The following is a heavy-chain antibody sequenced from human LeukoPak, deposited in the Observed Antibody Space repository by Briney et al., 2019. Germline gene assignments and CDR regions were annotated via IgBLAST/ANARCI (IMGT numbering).Heavy chain of an antibody. CDR1: GFTFSDYY. V-gene: IGHV3-11*01. J-gene: IGHJ6*02. CDR2: ISSSGSTI. D-gene: IGHD2-2*01. Sequence: GGSLRLSCAASGFTFSDYYMSWIRQAPGKGLEWVSYISSSGSTIYYADSVKGRFTISRDNAKNSLYLQMKSLRAEDTAVYYCARGIVVVPAAARAYYGMDVWGQGTTVTVSS. CDR3: ARGIVVVPAAARAYYGMDV.